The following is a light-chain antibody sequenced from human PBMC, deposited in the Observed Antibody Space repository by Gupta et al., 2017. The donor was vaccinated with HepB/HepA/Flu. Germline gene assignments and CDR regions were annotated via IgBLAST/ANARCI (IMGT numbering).Light chain of an antibody. J-gene: IGKJ4*02. Sequence: DIQMTQSPSSLSASVEDRVTITCQASQDSSNYLNWFQQKPGKAPKRLIYDASNLETGVPARFSGSGSGTDLTVKISSMKAEDIATYYCQQYEQLPRTFGGGTKVEIK. CDR3: QQYEQLPRT. CDR2: DAS. CDR1: QDSSNY. V-gene: IGKV1-33*01.